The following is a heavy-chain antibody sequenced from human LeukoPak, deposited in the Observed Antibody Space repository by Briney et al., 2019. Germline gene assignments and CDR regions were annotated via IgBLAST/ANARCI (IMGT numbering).Heavy chain of an antibody. J-gene: IGHJ4*02. Sequence: GGSLRLSCTASGFSFSSFWMSWVRQAPGKGLEWVANIRDDGSVKNHVDSLKGRFSISRDNARNSLYLQISSLRAEDTAVYYCAREVVATASAFDCWGQGTLVTVSS. CDR2: IRDDGSVK. CDR1: GFSFSSFW. CDR3: AREVVATASAFDC. V-gene: IGHV3-7*03. D-gene: IGHD2-21*01.